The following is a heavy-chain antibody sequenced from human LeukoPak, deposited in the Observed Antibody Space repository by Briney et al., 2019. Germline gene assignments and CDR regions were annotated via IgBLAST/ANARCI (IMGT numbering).Heavy chain of an antibody. V-gene: IGHV1-8*02. CDR3: AAISSGGYYYYYYGMDV. D-gene: IGHD3-16*01. Sequence: ASVKVSCKASGYTFTGYYMHWVRQAPGQGLEWMGWMNPNSGNTGYAQKFQGRVTMTRNTSISTAYMELSSLRSEDTAVYYCAAISSGGYYYYYYGMDVWGQGTTVTVSS. CDR2: MNPNSGNT. J-gene: IGHJ6*02. CDR1: GYTFTGYY.